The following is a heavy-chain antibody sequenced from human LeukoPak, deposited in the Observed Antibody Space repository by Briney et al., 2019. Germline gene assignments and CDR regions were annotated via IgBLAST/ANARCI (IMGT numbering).Heavy chain of an antibody. CDR1: GFTFSSYS. CDR2: ISSSSSYI. J-gene: IGHJ4*02. D-gene: IGHD6-13*01. CDR3: ARDKAPASAYSSSWYYFDY. Sequence: PGGSLRLSCAASGFTFSSYSMNWVRQAPGKGLEWVSSISSSSSYIYYADSVKGRFTISRDNAKNSLYLQMNSLRAEDTAVYYCARDKAPASAYSSSWYYFDYWGQGTLVTVSS. V-gene: IGHV3-21*01.